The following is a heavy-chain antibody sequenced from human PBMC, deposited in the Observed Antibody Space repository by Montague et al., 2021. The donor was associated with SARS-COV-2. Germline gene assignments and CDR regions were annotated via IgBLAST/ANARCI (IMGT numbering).Heavy chain of an antibody. CDR1: GFSLSTSGMC. Sequence: PALVKPTQTLTLTCTFSGFSLSTSGMCVSWIRQPPGKALEWLARIDWXDDKYYSTSLKTRLTISKDTSKNQVVLTMTNMDPVDTATYYCAREYSSGEYIDYWGQGTMVTVSS. D-gene: IGHD6-19*01. J-gene: IGHJ4*03. CDR3: AREYSSGEYIDY. CDR2: IDWXDDK. V-gene: IGHV2-70*11.